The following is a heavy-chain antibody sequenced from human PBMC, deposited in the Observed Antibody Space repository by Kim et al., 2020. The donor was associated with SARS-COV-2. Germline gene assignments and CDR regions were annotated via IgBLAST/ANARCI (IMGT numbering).Heavy chain of an antibody. CDR2: INHSGST. CDR3: ARKRTTVTTVYPPPFDY. V-gene: IGHV4-34*01. D-gene: IGHD4-17*01. Sequence: SETLSLTCAVYGGSFSGYYWSWIRQPPGKGLEWIGEINHSGSTNYNPSLKSRVTISVDTSKNQFSLKLSSVTAADTAVYYCARKRTTVTTVYPPPFDYWGQGTLVTVSS. J-gene: IGHJ4*02. CDR1: GGSFSGYY.